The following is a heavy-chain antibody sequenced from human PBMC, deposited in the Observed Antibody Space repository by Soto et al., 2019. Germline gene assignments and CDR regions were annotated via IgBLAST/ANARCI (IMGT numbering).Heavy chain of an antibody. CDR1: GFTFDDYA. Sequence: EVPLVESGGGLVQPGRSLRLSCAASGFTFDDYAMHWVRQAPGKGLEWVSGISWNSGSIGYADSVKGRFTISRDNAKNSLYLQMNSLRAEDTALYYCAKDRTGTTLDYWGQGTLVTVSS. V-gene: IGHV3-9*01. CDR3: AKDRTGTTLDY. CDR2: ISWNSGSI. D-gene: IGHD1-1*01. J-gene: IGHJ4*02.